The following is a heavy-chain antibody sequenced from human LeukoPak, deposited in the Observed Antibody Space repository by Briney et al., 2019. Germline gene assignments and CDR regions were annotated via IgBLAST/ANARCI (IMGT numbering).Heavy chain of an antibody. CDR1: GITFSSYG. D-gene: IGHD2-15*01. CDR3: ARNGDRGAYCTGGTCYPYFYYYMDV. J-gene: IGHJ6*03. CDR2: ISSTGGTT. V-gene: IGHV3-23*01. Sequence: GGTLRLSCAASGITFSSYGMSWVRQAPGKGLEWVSSISSTGGTTYYADSVKGRFTISRDNSKNTLYLQMNSLRAEDTAIYYCARNGDRGAYCTGGTCYPYFYYYMDVWGKGTTVTI.